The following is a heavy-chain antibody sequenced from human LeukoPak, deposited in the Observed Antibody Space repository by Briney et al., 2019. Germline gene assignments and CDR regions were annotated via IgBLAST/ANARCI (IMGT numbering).Heavy chain of an antibody. CDR2: ISAYNGNT. Sequence: GASVKVSCKASGYTFTSYGISWVRQAPGQGLEWMGWISAYNGNTNYAQKLQGRVTMTTDTSTSTAYMELRSLRSDDTAVYYCARDLGSVLLWFGELSDKRFDYWGQGTLVTVSS. V-gene: IGHV1-18*01. D-gene: IGHD3-10*01. J-gene: IGHJ4*02. CDR1: GYTFTSYG. CDR3: ARDLGSVLLWFGELSDKRFDY.